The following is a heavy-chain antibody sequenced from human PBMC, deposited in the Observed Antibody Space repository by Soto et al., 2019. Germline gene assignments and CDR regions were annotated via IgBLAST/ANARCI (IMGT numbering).Heavy chain of an antibody. CDR1: VGSIGRGGYY. Sequence: SETLSFTSLFSVGSIGRGGYYGSWIGQHPGKGLEWIGYIYYSGITYYNPSLKSRVTISVDTSKNQFSLKLSSVTAADTAVYYCARSPGYYFDYWGQGTLVTVSS. CDR2: IYYSGIT. CDR3: ARSPGYYFDY. V-gene: IGHV4-31*03. J-gene: IGHJ4*02.